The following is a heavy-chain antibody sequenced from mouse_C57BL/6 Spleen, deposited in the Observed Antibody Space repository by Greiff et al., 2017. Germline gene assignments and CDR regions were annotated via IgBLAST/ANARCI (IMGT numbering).Heavy chain of an antibody. CDR1: GYTFTSYW. CDR2: IYPSASET. V-gene: IGHV1-61*01. Sequence: QIQLQQPWAELVRPGSSVKLSCKASGYTFTSYWLDWVKQRPGQGLEWICNIYPSASETHYNQKFKDKATLTVDKSSSTAFMQLSSLTCEDSAVYYCSIRGRHYGTLDYWGQGNILIVPS. CDR3: SIRGRHYGTLDY. J-gene: IGHJ2*01. D-gene: IGHD1-1*01.